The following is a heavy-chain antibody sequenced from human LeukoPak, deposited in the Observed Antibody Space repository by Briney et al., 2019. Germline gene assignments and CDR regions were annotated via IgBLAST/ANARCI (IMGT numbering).Heavy chain of an antibody. CDR2: IYHSGST. D-gene: IGHD1-26*01. J-gene: IGHJ4*02. Sequence: PSETLSLTCTVSGYSISSGYYWGWIRQPPGKGLEWIGSIYHSGSTYYNPSLKSRVTISVDTSKNQFSLKLSSVTAADTAVYYCARVIVGRTFDYWGQGTLVTVSS. CDR3: ARVIVGRTFDY. V-gene: IGHV4-38-2*02. CDR1: GYSISSGYY.